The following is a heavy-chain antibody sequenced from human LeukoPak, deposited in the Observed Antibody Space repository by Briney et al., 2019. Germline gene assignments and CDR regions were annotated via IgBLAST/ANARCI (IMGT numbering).Heavy chain of an antibody. V-gene: IGHV3-23*01. CDR1: GFTFSSYA. CDR2: ISDNGGTT. J-gene: IGHJ4*02. D-gene: IGHD6-13*01. CDR3: AKDYGPKQLVFLDS. Sequence: GGSLRLSCAASGFTFSSYALSWVRQAPGKWLEWVSAISDNGGTTFYADSVKGRFTITRDNSKNTLYVQMNSLRGEDTAVYYCAKDYGPKQLVFLDSWGQGTLVTVSS.